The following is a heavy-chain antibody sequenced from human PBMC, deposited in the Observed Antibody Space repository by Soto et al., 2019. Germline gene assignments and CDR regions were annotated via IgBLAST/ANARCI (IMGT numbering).Heavy chain of an antibody. CDR1: GDSISSYY. V-gene: IGHV4-59*01. CDR3: ARATSWDYGSGSYVWWFDP. Sequence: PSETLSLTCTVSGDSISSYYWNWIRQPPGEGLEWIGYIYHSGSTIYNPSLKSRVTISVDTSKNQFSLKLSSVTAADTAVYYCARATSWDYGSGSYVWWFDPWGQGTLVTVSS. D-gene: IGHD3-10*01. J-gene: IGHJ5*02. CDR2: IYHSGST.